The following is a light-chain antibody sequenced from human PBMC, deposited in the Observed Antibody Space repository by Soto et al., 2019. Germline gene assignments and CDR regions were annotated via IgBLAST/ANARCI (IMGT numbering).Light chain of an antibody. CDR2: KAS. V-gene: IGKV1-5*03. CDR1: QTSNW. CDR3: QQYNNYSPRT. J-gene: IGKJ1*01. Sequence: DIQMTQSPSTLSASVGDRVTITCRASQTSNWLAWYQQKPGKAPKLLIYKASSLESGVPSRFSGSGSGTEFTLNISSLQTDDFETYYCQQYNNYSPRTFGQGTKVEIK.